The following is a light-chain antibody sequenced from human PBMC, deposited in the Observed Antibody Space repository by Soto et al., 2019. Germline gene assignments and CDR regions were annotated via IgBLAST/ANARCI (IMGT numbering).Light chain of an antibody. J-gene: IGLJ1*01. CDR1: SSNIGSNT. CDR2: SNN. CDR3: AAWDDSLNGYV. V-gene: IGLV1-44*01. Sequence: ALTQPPPASGTPRQRVTISCSGSSSNIGSNTVNWYQQLPGTAPKLLIYSNNQRPSGVPDRFSGSKSGTSASLAISGLQSEDEADYYCAAWDDSLNGYVFGTGTKATVL.